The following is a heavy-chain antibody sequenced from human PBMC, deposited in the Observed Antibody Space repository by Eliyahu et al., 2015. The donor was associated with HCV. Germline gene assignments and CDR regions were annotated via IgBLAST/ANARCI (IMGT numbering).Heavy chain of an antibody. V-gene: IGHV4-59*01. CDR3: ASGGGGIAVAGTGGLFDP. CDR1: YY. Sequence: YYWSWIRQPPGKGLEWIGYIHYGGSTHYNPSLKSRVTVSLDTSRNQFSLKLSSVTTADTAVYYCASGGGGIAVAGTGGLFDPRGQGTPVTPSS. D-gene: IGHD6-19*01. CDR2: IHYGGST. J-gene: IGHJ5*02.